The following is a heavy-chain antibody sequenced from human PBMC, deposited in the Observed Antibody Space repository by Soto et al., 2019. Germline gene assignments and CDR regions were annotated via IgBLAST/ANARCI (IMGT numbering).Heavy chain of an antibody. CDR1: GFTFSSYA. Sequence: GGSLILSCAASGFTFSSYAMSWVRQAPGKGLEWVSAISGSGGSTYYADSVKGRFTISRDNSKNTLYLQMNSLRAEDTAVYYCARSPEQLANPFDYWGQGTLVTVSS. CDR3: ARSPEQLANPFDY. CDR2: ISGSGGST. D-gene: IGHD6-6*01. V-gene: IGHV3-23*01. J-gene: IGHJ4*02.